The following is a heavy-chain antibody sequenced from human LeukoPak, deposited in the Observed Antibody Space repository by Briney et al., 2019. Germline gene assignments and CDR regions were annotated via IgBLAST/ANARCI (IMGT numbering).Heavy chain of an antibody. V-gene: IGHV3-53*01. CDR2: IYSGGST. CDR1: GFTVSSNY. CDR3: ARADGYNVYFDY. Sequence: GGSLRLSCAASGFTVSSNYMSWVRQAPGKGLEWVSVIYSGGSTYYADSVKGRFTISRDNSKNTLYLQMNSLRAEDTAVYYCARADGYNVYFDYWGQGTLVTVSS. J-gene: IGHJ4*02. D-gene: IGHD5-12*01.